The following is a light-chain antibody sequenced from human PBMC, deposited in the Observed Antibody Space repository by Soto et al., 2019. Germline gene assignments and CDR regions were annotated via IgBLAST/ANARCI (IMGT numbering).Light chain of an antibody. CDR3: QQYGSSGT. Sequence: EIVMTPSPGTLSVSPVERATLSCRASQSVSSNLAWYQQKPGQAPRLLIYGASNRATGIPDRFSGSGSGTDFTLTISRLEPEDFAVYYCQQYGSSGTFGQGTKVDIK. CDR2: GAS. V-gene: IGKV3-20*01. CDR1: QSVSSN. J-gene: IGKJ1*01.